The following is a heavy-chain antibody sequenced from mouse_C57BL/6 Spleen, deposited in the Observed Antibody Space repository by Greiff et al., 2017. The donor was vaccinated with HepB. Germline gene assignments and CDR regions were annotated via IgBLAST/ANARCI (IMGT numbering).Heavy chain of an antibody. V-gene: IGHV1-5*01. CDR2: IYPGNSDT. CDR3: TRGGYYYGSSYGNFDY. CDR1: GYTFTSYW. J-gene: IGHJ2*01. Sequence: EVQGVESGTVLARPGASVKMSCKTSGYTFTSYWMHWVKQRPGQGLEWIGAIYPGNSDTSYNQKFKGKAKLTAVTSASTAYMELSSLTNEDSAVYYCTRGGYYYGSSYGNFDYWGQGTTLTVSS. D-gene: IGHD1-1*01.